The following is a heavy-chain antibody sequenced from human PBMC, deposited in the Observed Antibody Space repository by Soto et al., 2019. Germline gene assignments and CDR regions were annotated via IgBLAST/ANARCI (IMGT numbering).Heavy chain of an antibody. Sequence: EVQLVESGGGLVQPGGSLRLSCAASGFTFSSHWMHWVRQVPGKGLVWVSRINSDGSTTTYADSVKGRFTISRDNAKNTLYLQMNSLRAEDTAVYSCARGQEGGSYFLAFDIWGQGTIVTVSS. CDR2: INSDGSTT. J-gene: IGHJ3*02. CDR3: ARGQEGGSYFLAFDI. CDR1: GFTFSSHW. D-gene: IGHD1-26*01. V-gene: IGHV3-74*01.